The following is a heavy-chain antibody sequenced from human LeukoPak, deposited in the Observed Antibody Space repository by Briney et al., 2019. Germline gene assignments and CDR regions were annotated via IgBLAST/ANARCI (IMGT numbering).Heavy chain of an antibody. CDR1: GYTFTGYY. V-gene: IGHV1-2*02. CDR2: INPNSGGT. CDR3: ARDLYYYDSSGYSHHDAFDI. J-gene: IGHJ3*02. Sequence: ASVKVSCKASGYTFTGYYMHWVRQAPGQGLEWIGWINPNSGGTNYAQKFQGRVTMTRDTSISTAYMELSRLRSDDTAVYYCARDLYYYDSSGYSHHDAFDIWGQGTMVTVSS. D-gene: IGHD3-22*01.